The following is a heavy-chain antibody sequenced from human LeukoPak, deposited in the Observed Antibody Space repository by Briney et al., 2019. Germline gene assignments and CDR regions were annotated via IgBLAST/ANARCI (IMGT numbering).Heavy chain of an antibody. V-gene: IGHV3-48*03. J-gene: IGHJ5*02. CDR2: ISSSGSTI. Sequence: GGSLRLSCAASGFTFSSYEMNWVRQAPGKGLEWVSYISSSGSTIYYADSVKGRFTISRDNAKNSLYLQMNSLRAEDTAVYYCAREVSTVTTLEDDWFDPWGQGTLVTVSS. CDR3: AREVSTVTTLEDDWFDP. CDR1: GFTFSSYE. D-gene: IGHD4-17*01.